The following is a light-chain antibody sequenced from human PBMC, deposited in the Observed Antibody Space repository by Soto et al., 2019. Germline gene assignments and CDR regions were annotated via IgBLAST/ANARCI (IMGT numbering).Light chain of an antibody. J-gene: IGKJ2*01. CDR1: QSVSSSY. Sequence: EIVLTQSPGTLSLSPGERATLSCRASQSVSSSYLAWYQQKPGHAPGLLISGASSSATCIPDRFSGSGSGTDFTLTITRLEPEDFAVYYCQQYGSSPPYTFGQGTKLEIK. CDR2: GAS. CDR3: QQYGSSPPYT. V-gene: IGKV3-20*01.